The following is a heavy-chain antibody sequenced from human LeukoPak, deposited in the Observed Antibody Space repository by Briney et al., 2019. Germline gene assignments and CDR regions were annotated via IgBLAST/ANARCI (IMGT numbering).Heavy chain of an antibody. D-gene: IGHD2-15*01. CDR2: IYSSGST. Sequence: PSETLSLTCTGSGGSITSFYWSWIRQPPGKGLEWIGYIYSSGSTNNNPSLKSRVTISVDTSKNQFSLNLSSVTAADTAVYYCARRGRAQGPLSLWGQGTMVTVSS. V-gene: IGHV4-59*01. CDR1: GGSITSFY. J-gene: IGHJ3*01. CDR3: ARRGRAQGPLSL.